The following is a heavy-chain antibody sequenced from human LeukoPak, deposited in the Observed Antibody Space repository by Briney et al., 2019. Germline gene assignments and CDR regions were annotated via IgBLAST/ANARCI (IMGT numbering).Heavy chain of an antibody. D-gene: IGHD3-16*01. CDR1: GFTFSNAW. CDR3: TTAPGDNLCY. V-gene: IGHV3-15*01. J-gene: IGHJ4*02. CDR2: IKDKTNGGTI. Sequence: GGSLRLSYAASGFTFSNAWMSWVRQAPGKGLEWVGRIKDKTNGGTIDYTAPVKGRFTISRDDSKDTLFLQMNNMRPDDTGFYYCTTAPGDNLCYWGQGTLVTVSS.